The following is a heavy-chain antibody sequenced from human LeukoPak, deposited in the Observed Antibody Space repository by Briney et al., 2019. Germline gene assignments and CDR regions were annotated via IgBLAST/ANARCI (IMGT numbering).Heavy chain of an antibody. CDR2: IWYDGSNR. J-gene: IGHJ4*02. V-gene: IGHV3-33*06. Sequence: QPGGSLRLSCAASGFTFSSYGMHWVRQAPGKGLEWVAVIWYDGSNRYYADSVKGRFTISRDNSKNTLYLQMNSLRAEDTAVYYCAKEIRDYCSSTSCYFDYWGQGTLVTVSS. D-gene: IGHD2-2*01. CDR1: GFTFSSYG. CDR3: AKEIRDYCSSTSCYFDY.